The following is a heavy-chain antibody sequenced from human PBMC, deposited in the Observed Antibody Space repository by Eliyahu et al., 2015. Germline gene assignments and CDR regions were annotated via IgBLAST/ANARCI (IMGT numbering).Heavy chain of an antibody. V-gene: IGHV4-34*01. CDR2: INXSGST. D-gene: IGHD2-2*01. J-gene: IGHJ4*02. CDR3: ARGLSPPERCSSTSCYGGDYFDY. CDR1: XGSXSGYY. Sequence: QVQLQQWGAGLLKPSETLSLTCAVYXGSXSGYYWTWXRQPPGKGLEWIGEINXSGSTNYNPSLKSRVTISVDTSKNQFSLKLSSVTAADTAVYYCARGLSPPERCSSTSCYGGDYFDYWGQGTLVTVSS.